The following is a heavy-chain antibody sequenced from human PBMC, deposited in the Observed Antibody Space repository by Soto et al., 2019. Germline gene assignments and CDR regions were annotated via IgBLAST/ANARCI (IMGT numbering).Heavy chain of an antibody. Sequence: EVQLVESGGGLVQPGGSLRLSCAASGFIVSSNYMSWVRQAPGKGLEWVSVIYTSGSTYYADSVKGRFTISRDNSKNIVYLQMNSLRAEHTAVYYCARGDGALDVWGQGTLVTVS. CDR1: GFIVSSNY. V-gene: IGHV3-66*01. CDR2: IYTSGST. J-gene: IGHJ3*01. D-gene: IGHD3-10*01. CDR3: ARGDGALDV.